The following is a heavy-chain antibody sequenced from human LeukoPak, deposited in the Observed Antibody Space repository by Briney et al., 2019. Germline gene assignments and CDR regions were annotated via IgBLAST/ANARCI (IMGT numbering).Heavy chain of an antibody. D-gene: IGHD6-13*01. J-gene: IGHJ3*02. V-gene: IGHV4-61*02. CDR1: GGSISSGSYY. Sequence: PSETLSLTCTVSGGSISSGSYYWSWIRQPAGKGLEWIGRIYTSGSTNYNPSLKSRVTISVDTSKNQFSLKLSSVTAADTAVYYCARLPHIAEGAFDIWGQGTMVTVSS. CDR2: IYTSGST. CDR3: ARLPHIAEGAFDI.